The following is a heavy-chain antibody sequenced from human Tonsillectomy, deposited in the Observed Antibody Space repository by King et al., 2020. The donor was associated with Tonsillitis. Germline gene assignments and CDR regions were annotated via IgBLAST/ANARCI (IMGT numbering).Heavy chain of an antibody. V-gene: IGHV1-69*06. J-gene: IGHJ4*02. D-gene: IGHD3-10*01. CDR1: GGTYTDYA. CDR2: IIPSFAPA. Sequence: AQLVQSGAEVKKPGSSVMVSCKTSGGTYTDYAFSWVRQAPGQGLEWMGGIIPSFAPAIYAKKFQGRVTISVDKSTSTTYMKLTSLRSEDTAVYYCARGIGDWGDYWGQGTLVTVSS. CDR3: ARGIGDWGDY.